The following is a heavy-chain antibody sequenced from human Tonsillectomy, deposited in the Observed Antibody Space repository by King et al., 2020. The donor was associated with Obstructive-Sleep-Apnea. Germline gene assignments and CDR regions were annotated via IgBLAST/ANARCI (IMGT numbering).Heavy chain of an antibody. Sequence: QLQESGPGLVKSSETLSLTCTVSGGSINNYYWSWIRQPPGKGLEWIGYIYYSGTTNYNPSLKSRVTISVDTSKNQFSLKLSSVTAADTAVYYCARDRLYGDYDYWGQGTLVTVSS. CDR1: GGSINNYY. V-gene: IGHV4-59*01. D-gene: IGHD4-17*01. CDR2: IYYSGTT. J-gene: IGHJ4*02. CDR3: ARDRLYGDYDY.